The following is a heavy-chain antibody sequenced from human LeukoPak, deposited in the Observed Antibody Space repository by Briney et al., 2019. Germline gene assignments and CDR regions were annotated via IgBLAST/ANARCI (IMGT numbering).Heavy chain of an antibody. CDR3: AKTGNPATGDY. J-gene: IGHJ4*02. D-gene: IGHD1-1*01. CDR1: GFTVSSNY. CDR2: IYTGGYT. V-gene: IGHV3-53*01. Sequence: GGSLRLSCAASGFTVSSNYMSWVRQAPGKGLEWVSVIYTGGYTYYADSVKGRFTISRDNSKNTLYLQVNSLRAEDTAVYYCAKTGNPATGDYWGQGTLVTVSS.